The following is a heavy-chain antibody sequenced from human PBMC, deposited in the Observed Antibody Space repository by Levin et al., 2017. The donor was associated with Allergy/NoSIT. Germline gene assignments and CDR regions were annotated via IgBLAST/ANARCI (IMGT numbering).Heavy chain of an antibody. CDR3: ASAGGSLHLGYFDY. J-gene: IGHJ4*02. CDR1: RFTFSSYA. V-gene: IGHV3-30-3*01. CDR2: ISYDGNNK. D-gene: IGHD3-16*01. Sequence: PGESLKISCAASRFTFSSYAMHWVRQAPGKGLEWVAVISYDGNNKYYADSVKGRFTISRDNSKNTLHLQMNSLRAEDTAVYYCASAGGSLHLGYFDYWGQGTLVTVSS.